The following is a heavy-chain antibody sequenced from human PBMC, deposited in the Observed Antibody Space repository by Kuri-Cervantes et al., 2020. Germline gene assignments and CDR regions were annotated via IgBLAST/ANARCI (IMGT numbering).Heavy chain of an antibody. D-gene: IGHD4-23*01. CDR1: GFTFSSYW. Sequence: LTCAASGFTFSSYWMSWVRQAPGKGLEWVANIKQDGSEKYYVDSVKGRFTISRDNAKNSLYLQMNSLRAEDTAVYYCARVLLKIPDYGGNWGWFDPWGQGTLVTVSS. CDR2: IKQDGSEK. J-gene: IGHJ5*02. V-gene: IGHV3-7*01. CDR3: ARVLLKIPDYGGNWGWFDP.